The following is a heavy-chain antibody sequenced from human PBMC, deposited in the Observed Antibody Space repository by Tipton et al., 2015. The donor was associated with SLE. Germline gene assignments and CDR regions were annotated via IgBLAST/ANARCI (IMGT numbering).Heavy chain of an antibody. CDR3: VKGRNVVTTANLDF. Sequence: SLRLSCAASGFIFGDYAMHWVRQAPGKGLEWVSGISWNSGDIGYADSVKGRFTITRDNAKNSLFLQMNSLRSEDTALYFCVKGRNVVTTANLDFWGQGTLVTVSS. D-gene: IGHD4-17*01. CDR1: GFIFGDYA. V-gene: IGHV3-9*01. J-gene: IGHJ4*02. CDR2: ISWNSGDI.